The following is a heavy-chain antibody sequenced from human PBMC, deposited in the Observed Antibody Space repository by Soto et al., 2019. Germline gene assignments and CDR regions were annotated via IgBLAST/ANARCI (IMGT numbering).Heavy chain of an antibody. CDR1: GYALTSYY. CDR3: ARGIMGYDY. J-gene: IGHJ4*02. CDR2: INPSGGST. V-gene: IGHV1-46*01. D-gene: IGHD5-12*01. Sequence: ASVKVSCKASGYALTSYYMHWVRQAPGQGLEWMGIINPSGGSTSYAQKFQGRVTMTTDTSTSTVYMELSSLRSDDTAVYYCARGIMGYDYWGQGTLVTVSS.